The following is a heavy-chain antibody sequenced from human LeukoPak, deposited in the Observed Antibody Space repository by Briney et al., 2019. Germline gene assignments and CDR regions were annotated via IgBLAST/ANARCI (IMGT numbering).Heavy chain of an antibody. CDR1: GYTFTSYG. V-gene: IGHV1-18*01. CDR3: ARDFIPSRYDSSGLFDY. CDR2: ISAYNGNT. J-gene: IGHJ4*02. D-gene: IGHD3-22*01. Sequence: GASVKVSCKASGYTFTSYGISWVRQAPGQGLEWMGWISAYNGNTNYAQKLQGRVTMTTDTSTSTAYMELRGLRSDDTAVYYCARDFIPSRYDSSGLFDYWGQGTLVTVSS.